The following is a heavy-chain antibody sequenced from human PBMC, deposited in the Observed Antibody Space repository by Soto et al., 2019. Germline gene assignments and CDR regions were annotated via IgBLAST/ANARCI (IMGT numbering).Heavy chain of an antibody. J-gene: IGHJ4*02. CDR1: GITFIYSG. CDR2: IKSKAGGGTI. D-gene: IGHD3-22*01. CDR3: SHVFAVAHPYYYF. V-gene: IGHV3-15*07. Sequence: GGSLGLSCAAPGITFIYSGMDWVRQAPGKRLEWVGRIKSKAGGGTIDYAAPVKGRFTISRDDSKNTVYLQMDSLKTEDTAVYYCSHVFAVAHPYYYFWGQGTLVTV.